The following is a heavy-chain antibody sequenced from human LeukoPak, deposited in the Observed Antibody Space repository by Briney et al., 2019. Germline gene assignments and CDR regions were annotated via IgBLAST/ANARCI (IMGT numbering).Heavy chain of an antibody. CDR2: IYYSGST. CDR3: ARWGDYIWGSYRYYRGSYYFDY. J-gene: IGHJ4*02. V-gene: IGHV4-59*05. Sequence: KTSETLSLTCTVSGGSISSYYWSWIRQPAGKGLEWIGRIYYSGSTYYNPSLKSRVTISVDTSKNQFSLKLSSVTAADTAVYYCARWGDYIWGSYRYYRGSYYFDYWGQGTLVTVSS. CDR1: GGSISSYY. D-gene: IGHD3-16*02.